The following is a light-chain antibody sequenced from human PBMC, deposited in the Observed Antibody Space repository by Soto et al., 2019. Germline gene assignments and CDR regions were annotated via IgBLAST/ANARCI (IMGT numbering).Light chain of an antibody. CDR2: AAS. J-gene: IGKJ1*01. CDR3: QQYASSRT. CDR1: QSVSSTY. Sequence: EIMLTQSPCTLSWSPGERATLSCRASQSVSSTYLAWYQHKPGQAPRLLIYAASRKATGSPDRFSGGGSGTDFTLTISRLEPEDSAVYYCQQYASSRTFGQGTKVDIK. V-gene: IGKV3-20*01.